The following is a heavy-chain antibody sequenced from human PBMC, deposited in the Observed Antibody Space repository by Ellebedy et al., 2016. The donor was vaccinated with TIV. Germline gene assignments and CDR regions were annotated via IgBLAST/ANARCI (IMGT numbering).Heavy chain of an antibody. Sequence: GESLKISCAASGFSFTNSAMNWVRQAPGKGLEGVSAVSSSGDTTYYADSVKGRFTISRHNSKNTLYLQMSSLRAEDTAVYYCSFKGVATRVYWGQGTLVTVSS. V-gene: IGHV3-23*01. J-gene: IGHJ4*02. CDR1: GFSFTNSA. CDR2: VSSSGDTT. CDR3: SFKGVATRVY. D-gene: IGHD4-23*01.